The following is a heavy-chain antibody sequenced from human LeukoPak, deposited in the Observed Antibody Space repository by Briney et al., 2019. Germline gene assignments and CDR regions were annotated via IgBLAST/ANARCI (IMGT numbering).Heavy chain of an antibody. V-gene: IGHV3-30*18. D-gene: IGHD6-19*01. J-gene: IGHJ4*02. CDR2: ISYDGSST. CDR1: GFTLSSYV. CDR3: AKAHISGWYYFDY. Sequence: PGGSLRVCCAASGFTLSSYVMHWVRQAPGKGLEWLAVISYDGSSTYYADSVKGRFTISRDSSKNTQYLQKNSLRAEDTAVYYCAKAHISGWYYFDYWGQGTLVTVSS.